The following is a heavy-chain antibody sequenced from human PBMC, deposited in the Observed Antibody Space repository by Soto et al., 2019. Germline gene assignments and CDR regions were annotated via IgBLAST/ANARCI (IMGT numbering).Heavy chain of an antibody. J-gene: IGHJ4*02. D-gene: IGHD6-19*01. CDR3: ARSSSGWPIAYL. V-gene: IGHV4-34*01. CDR2: INHSGST. CDR1: GGSFSGYY. Sequence: PSETLSLTCAVYGGSFSGYYWSWIRQPPGKGLEWIGEINHSGSTNYNPSLKSRVTISVDTSKNQFSLKLSSVTAADTAVYYCARSSSGWPIAYLWGQGTLVTVSS.